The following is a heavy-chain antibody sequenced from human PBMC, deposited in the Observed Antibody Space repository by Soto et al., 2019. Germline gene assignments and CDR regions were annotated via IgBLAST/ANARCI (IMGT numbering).Heavy chain of an antibody. Sequence: SETLSLTCAVYGGSFSGYYWSWIRQPPGKGLEWIGEINHSGSTNYNPSLKSRVTISVDSSKNQFSLKLSSVTAADTAVYYCARCPYGDYDWFDPWGQGTLVTVSS. CDR2: INHSGST. CDR3: ARCPYGDYDWFDP. CDR1: GGSFSGYY. J-gene: IGHJ5*02. V-gene: IGHV4-34*01. D-gene: IGHD4-17*01.